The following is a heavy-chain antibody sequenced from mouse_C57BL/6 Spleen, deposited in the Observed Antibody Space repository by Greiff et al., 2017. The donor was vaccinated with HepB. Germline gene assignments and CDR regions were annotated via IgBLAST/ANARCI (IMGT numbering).Heavy chain of an antibody. CDR3: ARSTMGTPYYCDY. J-gene: IGHJ2*01. D-gene: IGHD2-2*01. CDR1: GYTFTSYW. V-gene: IGHV1-7*01. Sequence: VQLQQSGAELAKPGASVKLSCKASGYTFTSYWMHWVKQRPGQGLEWIGYIITSSGYTKYNQKFKDKATLPADKSSSTAYRQLSSLTYEDSAVYYCARSTMGTPYYCDYWGQGTTLTVSS. CDR2: IITSSGYT.